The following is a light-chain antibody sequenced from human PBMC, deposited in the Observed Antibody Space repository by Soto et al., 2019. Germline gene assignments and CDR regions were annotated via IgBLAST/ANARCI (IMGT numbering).Light chain of an antibody. CDR3: QSYDSSLSGDVA. CDR1: SSNIGAGYD. Sequence: SVLTQPPSVSGAPGQRVTISCTGSSSNIGAGYDVHWYQQLPGTAPKLLIYGNSNRPSGVPDRFSGSKSGTSASLAITGLQAEDEADYYCQSYDSSLSGDVAFGGGTKLTVL. J-gene: IGLJ2*01. CDR2: GNS. V-gene: IGLV1-40*01.